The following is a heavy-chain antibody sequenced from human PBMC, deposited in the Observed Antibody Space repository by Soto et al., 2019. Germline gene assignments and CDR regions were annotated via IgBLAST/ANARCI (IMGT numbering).Heavy chain of an antibody. J-gene: IGHJ4*02. CDR2: IFPSDSDT. Sequence: LGESLKISCNGSGYTFSAYWIAWVRQMPGKGLEWMGLIFPSDSDTRYSPSFQGQVTISVDKSISTAYLQWSSLKASDTAIYYCARQYVSVLTIPMLSNDFWGQGTLVTGYS. D-gene: IGHD3-3*01. CDR3: ARQYVSVLTIPMLSNDF. CDR1: GYTFSAYW. V-gene: IGHV5-51*01.